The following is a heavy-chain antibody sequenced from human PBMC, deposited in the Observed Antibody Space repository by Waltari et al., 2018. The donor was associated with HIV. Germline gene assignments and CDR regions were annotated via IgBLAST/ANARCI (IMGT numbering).Heavy chain of an antibody. J-gene: IGHJ6*02. CDR3: ASGNSKGYGMDV. Sequence: QVQLQQWGAGLLKPSETLSLTCAVYGGSFSGYYWSWTRQPPGKGLEWIGEINHSGSTNYNPSLKSRVTISVDTSKNQFSLKLSSVTAADTAVYYCASGNSKGYGMDVWGQGTTVTVSS. D-gene: IGHD4-4*01. V-gene: IGHV4-34*01. CDR2: INHSGST. CDR1: GGSFSGYY.